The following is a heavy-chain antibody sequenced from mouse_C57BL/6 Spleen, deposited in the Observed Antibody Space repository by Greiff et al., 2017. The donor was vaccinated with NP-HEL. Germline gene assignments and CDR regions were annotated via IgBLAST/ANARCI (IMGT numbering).Heavy chain of an antibody. D-gene: IGHD2-10*02. J-gene: IGHJ2*01. CDR1: GYTFTDYY. Sequence: EVQLQQSGPELVKPGASVKISCKASGYTFTDYYMNWVKQSHGKSLEWIGDINPNNGGTSYNQKFKGKATLTVDKSSSTAYMELRSLTSEDSAVYYCARGGYGNSLDYWGQGTTLTVSS. CDR2: INPNNGGT. V-gene: IGHV1-26*01. CDR3: ARGGYGNSLDY.